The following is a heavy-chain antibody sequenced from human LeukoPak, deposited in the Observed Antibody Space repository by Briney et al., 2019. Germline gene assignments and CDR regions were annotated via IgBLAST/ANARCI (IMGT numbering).Heavy chain of an antibody. CDR2: ISYDGSNK. J-gene: IGHJ4*02. D-gene: IGHD3-10*01. CDR1: GFTFSSYA. CDR3: ARGYGSGNSY. Sequence: GRSLRLSCAASGFTFSSYAMHWVRQAPGKGLEWVAVISYDGSNKYYADSVKGRFTISRDNSKNTLYLQMNSLRAEDTAVYYCARGYGSGNSYWGQGTLVTVSS. V-gene: IGHV3-30-3*01.